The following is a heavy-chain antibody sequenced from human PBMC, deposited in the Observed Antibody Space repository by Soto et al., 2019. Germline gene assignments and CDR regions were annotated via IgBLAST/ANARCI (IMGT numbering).Heavy chain of an antibody. J-gene: IGHJ4*02. D-gene: IGHD1-1*01. CDR1: GYRFINYW. CDR3: VRHGNGTPFYFDF. V-gene: IGHV5-10-1*03. CDR2: IDPSDSYT. Sequence: EVKLVQSGAEVKKPGESLRLSCQGSGYRFINYWISWVRQMPGKGLEWVGRIDPSDSYTVYSPSFQGHVTISIDTAINTAFLEWRSLQASDTAMYYCVRHGNGTPFYFDFWGRGTLVPVSS.